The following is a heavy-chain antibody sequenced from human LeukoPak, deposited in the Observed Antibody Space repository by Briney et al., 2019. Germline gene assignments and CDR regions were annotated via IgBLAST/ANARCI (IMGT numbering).Heavy chain of an antibody. V-gene: IGHV3-30*02. CDR2: IRYDGTNK. D-gene: IGHD6-19*01. J-gene: IGHJ4*02. CDR3: AKVGSGWYGVDY. CDR1: GIIFSSYG. Sequence: GGSLRLSCAVSGIIFSSYGIHWVRQAPGKGLEWVAFIRYDGTNKYYADSVKGRFTISRDNSKNTLYLQMNSLRAEDTAMYYCAKVGSGWYGVDYWGQGTLVTVSS.